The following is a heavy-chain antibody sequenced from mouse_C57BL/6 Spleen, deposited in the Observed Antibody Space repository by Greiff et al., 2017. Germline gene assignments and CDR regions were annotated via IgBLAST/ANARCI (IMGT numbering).Heavy chain of an antibody. J-gene: IGHJ3*01. CDR3: AREGGSSVFAY. Sequence: VQLQQSGPELVKPGASVKISCKASGYAFSSSWMNWVKQRPGKGLEWIGRIYPGDGDTNYNGKFKGKATLTADKSSSTAYMQLSSLTSDDAAVYFCAREGGSSVFAYWGQGTLVTVSA. V-gene: IGHV1-82*01. CDR1: GYAFSSSW. CDR2: IYPGDGDT. D-gene: IGHD1-1*01.